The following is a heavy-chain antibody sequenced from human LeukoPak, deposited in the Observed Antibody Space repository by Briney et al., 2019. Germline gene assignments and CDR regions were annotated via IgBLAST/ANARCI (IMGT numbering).Heavy chain of an antibody. CDR3: ATGGSYSAAQYYFDY. D-gene: IGHD1-26*01. V-gene: IGHV3-7*01. CDR2: IKQDGSEK. J-gene: IGHJ4*02. CDR1: GFTFSDHA. Sequence: PGGSLRLSCAATGFTFSDHAVHWVRQAPGKGLEWVANIKQDGSEKYYVDSVKGRFTISRDNAKNSLYLQMTSLRAEDTAVYYCATGGSYSAAQYYFDYWGQGTLVTVSS.